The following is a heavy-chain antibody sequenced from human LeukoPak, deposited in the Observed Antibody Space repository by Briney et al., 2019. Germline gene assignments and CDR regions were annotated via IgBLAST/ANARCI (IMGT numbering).Heavy chain of an antibody. D-gene: IGHD3-3*01. CDR3: ARPVYYDFWSGYYTDYYYGMDV. V-gene: IGHV3-33*08. CDR1: GFTFSSYW. CDR2: IWYDGSNK. Sequence: PGGSLRPSCAASGFTFSSYWMHWVRQAPGKGLVWVAVIWYDGSNKYYADSVKGRFTISRDNSKNTLYLQMNSLRAEDTAVYYCARPVYYDFWSGYYTDYYYGMDVWGQGTTVTVSS. J-gene: IGHJ6*02.